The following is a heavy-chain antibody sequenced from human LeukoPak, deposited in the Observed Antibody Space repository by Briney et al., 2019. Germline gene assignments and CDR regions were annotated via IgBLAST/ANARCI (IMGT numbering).Heavy chain of an antibody. V-gene: IGHV3-30*02. D-gene: IGHD6-19*01. CDR2: ISYDGSDK. CDR3: AKDVSTGWSFDS. CDR1: GFTYNNYG. Sequence: GGSLRLSCAASGFTYNNYGMHWVRQAPGEGLEWVTFISYDGSDKSYADSVKGRFIISRDNSKKTLYVQMNSLTTDNTAVYYCAKDVSTGWSFDSWGQGTLVTVSS. J-gene: IGHJ4*02.